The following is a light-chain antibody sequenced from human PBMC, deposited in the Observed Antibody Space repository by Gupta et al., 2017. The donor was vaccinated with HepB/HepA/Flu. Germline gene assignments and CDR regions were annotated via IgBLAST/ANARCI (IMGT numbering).Light chain of an antibody. CDR1: QSVSSN. CDR3: QQDNTLTT. V-gene: IGKV3-15*01. CDR2: GAS. Sequence: EIVMTQSPATLSVSPVERATLSCRASQSVSSNLAWYQQKPGQAPRLLIYGASTRANGIPDRFSGSGSGTEFTLTISRLQYEDFAVYYWQQDNTLTTFGQGTKVEIK. J-gene: IGKJ1*01.